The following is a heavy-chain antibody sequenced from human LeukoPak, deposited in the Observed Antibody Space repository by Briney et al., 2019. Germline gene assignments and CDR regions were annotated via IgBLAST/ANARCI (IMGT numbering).Heavy chain of an antibody. Sequence: PGGSLRLSCAASGFTFDDYAMHWVRQAPGKGLEWVSLISWDGGSTYYADSVRGRFTISRDNSKNSLYLQMNSLRAEDTALYYCAKAAYSGYSGDFQHWGQGTLVTVSS. J-gene: IGHJ1*01. D-gene: IGHD5-12*01. V-gene: IGHV3-43D*03. CDR1: GFTFDDYA. CDR2: ISWDGGST. CDR3: AKAAYSGYSGDFQH.